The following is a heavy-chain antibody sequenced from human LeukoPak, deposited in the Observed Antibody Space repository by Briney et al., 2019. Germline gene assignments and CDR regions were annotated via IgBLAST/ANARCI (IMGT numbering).Heavy chain of an antibody. CDR1: GYTFTSYD. D-gene: IGHD6-13*01. CDR3: AREGGYSSSWYSMDV. V-gene: IGHV1-8*03. CDR2: MNPNSGNT. Sequence: ASVKVSCKASGYTFTSYDMNWVRQATGQRLEWMGWMNPNSGNTGYAQKFQGRVTITRNTSISTAYMELSSLRSEDTAVYYCAREGGYSSSWYSMDVWGKGTTVTVSS. J-gene: IGHJ6*03.